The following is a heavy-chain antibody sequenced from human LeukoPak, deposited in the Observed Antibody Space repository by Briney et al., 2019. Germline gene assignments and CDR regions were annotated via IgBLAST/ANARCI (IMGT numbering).Heavy chain of an antibody. D-gene: IGHD2-8*01. Sequence: PGGSLRLSCAASGFTFSSYAMHWVRQAPGKGLEWVAVISYDGSNKYYADSVKGRFTISRDNSKNTLYLQMNSLRAEDTAVYYCARDFEPYCTNGVCYALGYWGQGTLVTVSS. CDR3: ARDFEPYCTNGVCYALGY. CDR1: GFTFSSYA. CDR2: ISYDGSNK. V-gene: IGHV3-30*04. J-gene: IGHJ4*02.